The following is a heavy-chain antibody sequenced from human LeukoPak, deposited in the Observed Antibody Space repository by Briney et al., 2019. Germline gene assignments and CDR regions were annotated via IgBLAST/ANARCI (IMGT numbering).Heavy chain of an antibody. D-gene: IGHD2-15*01. CDR3: AKQRSEVVVAATNY. Sequence: GGSLRLSCAASGFTFSSYAMSWVRQAPGEGLEWVSAISGSGSNTYYADSVKGRFTMSRDNSQNTLYLQMNSLRAEDTAVYYCAKQRSEVVVAATNYWGQGTLVTVSS. CDR2: ISGSGSNT. CDR1: GFTFSSYA. J-gene: IGHJ4*02. V-gene: IGHV3-23*01.